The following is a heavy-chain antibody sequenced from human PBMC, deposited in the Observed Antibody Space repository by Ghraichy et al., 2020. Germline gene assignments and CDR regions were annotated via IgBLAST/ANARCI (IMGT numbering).Heavy chain of an antibody. D-gene: IGHD3-9*01. CDR1: GFTFSSHY. CDR3: ARESVLTGMGDDASDI. V-gene: IGHV3-7*03. Sequence: GGSLRLSCAASGFTFSSHYMTWVHQAPGKGLEWVANIKQDGSETFYLDSVRGRFTISRDNAKNSLYLQMNSLRADDTAVYYCARESVLTGMGDDASDIWGQGTMVTVSS. CDR2: IKQDGSET. J-gene: IGHJ3*02.